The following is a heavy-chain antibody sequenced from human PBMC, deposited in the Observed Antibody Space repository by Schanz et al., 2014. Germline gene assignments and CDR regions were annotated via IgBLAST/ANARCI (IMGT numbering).Heavy chain of an antibody. CDR3: ARGLHYDVETSFRSYDAFDF. CDR2: ISGSGGST. J-gene: IGHJ3*01. D-gene: IGHD3-10*02. CDR1: GFTFSSYA. V-gene: IGHV3-23*01. Sequence: EVQLLESGGGLVQPGGSLRLSCAASGFTFSSYAMSWVRQAPGKGLEWVSAISGSGGSTYYADSVKGRFTISRDNFKGALYLQMSSLRAEDTAVFYCARGLHYDVETSFRSYDAFDFWGQGTKVTVSP.